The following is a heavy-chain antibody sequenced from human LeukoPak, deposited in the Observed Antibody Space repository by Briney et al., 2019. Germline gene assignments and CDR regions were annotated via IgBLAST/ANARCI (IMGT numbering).Heavy chain of an antibody. D-gene: IGHD2-15*01. V-gene: IGHV4-34*01. CDR3: ATYSGYCSGGSCYSGTTNYYGMDV. CDR2: INHSGST. J-gene: IGHJ6*02. Sequence: SETLSLTCAVYGGSFSGYYWSWIRQPPGKGLEWIGEINHSGSTNYNPSLKSRVTISVDTSKNQFSLKLSSVTAADTAVYYCATYSGYCSGGSCYSGTTNYYGMDVWGQGTTVTVSS. CDR1: GGSFSGYY.